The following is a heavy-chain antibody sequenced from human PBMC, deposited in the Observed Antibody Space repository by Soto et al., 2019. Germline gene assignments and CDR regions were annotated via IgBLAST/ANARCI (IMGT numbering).Heavy chain of an antibody. CDR1: GFTLSDFY. J-gene: IGHJ4*02. Sequence: GGSLRLSCAASGFTLSDFYMNWIRQAPGKGLEWIASISGSGDTLYYTDSVRGRFTISRDNAQSSVYLQMNGLRDEDTAVYYCAGQAGVTLVRGIVSYWGQGTPVTVSS. D-gene: IGHD3-10*01. CDR3: AGQAGVTLVRGIVSY. V-gene: IGHV3-11*01. CDR2: ISGSGDTL.